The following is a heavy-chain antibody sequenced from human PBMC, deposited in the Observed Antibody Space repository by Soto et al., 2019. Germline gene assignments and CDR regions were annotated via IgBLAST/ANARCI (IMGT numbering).Heavy chain of an antibody. J-gene: IGHJ6*02. CDR2: INPSGGST. D-gene: IGHD3-3*01. V-gene: IGHV1-46*01. Sequence: GASVKVSCKASGYTFTSYYMHWVRQAPGQGLEWMGIINPSGGSTSYAQKSQGRVTMTRDTSTSTVYMELSSLRSEDTAVYYCARWDDMNYDFWSGYYSPLTYGMDVWGQGTTVTVSS. CDR3: ARWDDMNYDFWSGYYSPLTYGMDV. CDR1: GYTFTSYY.